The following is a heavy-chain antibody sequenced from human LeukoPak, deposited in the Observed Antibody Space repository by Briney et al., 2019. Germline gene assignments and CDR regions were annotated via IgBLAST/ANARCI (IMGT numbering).Heavy chain of an antibody. D-gene: IGHD3-10*01. CDR1: GGTFSSYA. CDR2: IIPILGIA. V-gene: IGHV1-69*10. Sequence: SVKVSCKASGGTFSSYAISCVRQAPGQGLEWMGGIIPILGIANYAQKFQGRVTITADKSTSTAYMELSSLRSEDTAVYYCASSGDYLYYFDYWGQGTLVTVSS. J-gene: IGHJ4*02. CDR3: ASSGDYLYYFDY.